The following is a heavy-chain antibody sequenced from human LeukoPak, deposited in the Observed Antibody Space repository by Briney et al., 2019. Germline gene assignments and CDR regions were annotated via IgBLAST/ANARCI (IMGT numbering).Heavy chain of an antibody. J-gene: IGHJ6*02. CDR1: GGSISSYY. V-gene: IGHV4-59*08. CDR2: IYYSGST. D-gene: IGHD3-22*01. Sequence: KASETLSLTCTVSGGSISSYYWSWIRQPPGKGLEWIGYIYYSGSTNYNPSLKSRVTISVDTSKNQFSLKLSSVTAADTAVYYCARRNYYYDSSGYSRDYYYYGMDVWGQGTTVTVSS. CDR3: ARRNYYYDSSGYSRDYYYYGMDV.